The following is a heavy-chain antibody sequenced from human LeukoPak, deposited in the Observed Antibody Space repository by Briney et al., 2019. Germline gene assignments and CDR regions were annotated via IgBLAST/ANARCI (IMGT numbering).Heavy chain of an antibody. D-gene: IGHD3-9*01. J-gene: IGHJ4*02. CDR2: IKQDGSEK. CDR1: GFTFSSYW. CDR3: ARVDFDWLLPTRYYYFDY. V-gene: IGHV3-7*01. Sequence: GGSLRLSCAASGFTFSSYWMSWVRQAPGKGLEWVANIKQDGSEKYYVDSVKGRFTISRDNAKNSLYLQMNSLRAEDTAAYYCARVDFDWLLPTRYYYFDYWGQGTLVTVSS.